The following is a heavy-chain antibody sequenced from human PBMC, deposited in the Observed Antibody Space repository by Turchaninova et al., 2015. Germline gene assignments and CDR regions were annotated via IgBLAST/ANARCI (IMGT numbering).Heavy chain of an antibody. D-gene: IGHD6-13*01. CDR1: GGSFSGYY. V-gene: IGHV4-34*01. Sequence: LQQWGAGLLKPSETLSLTCAVYGGSFSGYYWSWIRQPPGKGLEWIGEINHSGSTNYNTSLKSRVTISVDTSKNQCSLKLSSVTAADTAVYYCARVNSGAAAGTLDYWGQGTLVTVSS. CDR2: INHSGST. CDR3: ARVNSGAAAGTLDY. J-gene: IGHJ4*02.